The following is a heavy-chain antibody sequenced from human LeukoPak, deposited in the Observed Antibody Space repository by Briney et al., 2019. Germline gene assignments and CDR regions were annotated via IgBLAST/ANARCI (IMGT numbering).Heavy chain of an antibody. Sequence: GASVKVSCKASGDTFSSYAISWVRQAPEQGLKWMGGIIPIFGTANYAQKFQGRVTITADESTSTAYMDLSSLRSEDTAVYYCARGRMAGTYVFDYWGQGTLVTVSS. CDR3: ARGRMAGTYVFDY. V-gene: IGHV1-69*13. D-gene: IGHD6-19*01. CDR1: GDTFSSYA. J-gene: IGHJ4*02. CDR2: IIPIFGTA.